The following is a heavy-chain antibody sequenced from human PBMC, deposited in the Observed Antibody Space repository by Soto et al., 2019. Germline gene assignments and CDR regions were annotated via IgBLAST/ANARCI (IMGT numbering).Heavy chain of an antibody. D-gene: IGHD6-13*01. CDR2: ISGSGGST. Sequence: GGSLRLSCAASGFTFSSYAMSWVRQAPGKGLEWVSAISGSGGSTYYADSVKGRFNISRDNSKNTLYLQMNSLRAEDTAVYYCAKDSPGIAAGGVYYFDYWGQGTLVTVSS. V-gene: IGHV3-23*01. J-gene: IGHJ4*02. CDR3: AKDSPGIAAGGVYYFDY. CDR1: GFTFSSYA.